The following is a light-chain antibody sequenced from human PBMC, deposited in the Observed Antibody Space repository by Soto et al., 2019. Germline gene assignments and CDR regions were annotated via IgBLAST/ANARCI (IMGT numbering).Light chain of an antibody. CDR1: QSVSSTY. CDR3: QQYGSSSWT. Sequence: EIVLTQSPGTLSLSPGERATLSCRASQSVSSTYLAWYQQQPGQAPRLLIYGASNMATGIPDRFSGSGSGTDFTLTISSLEPEDFAVYYCQQYGSSSWTFGQGTKVEIK. CDR2: GAS. J-gene: IGKJ1*01. V-gene: IGKV3-20*01.